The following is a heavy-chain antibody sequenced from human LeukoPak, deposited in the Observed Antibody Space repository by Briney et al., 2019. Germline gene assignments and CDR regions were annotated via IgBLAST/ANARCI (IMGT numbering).Heavy chain of an antibody. CDR1: GYSFTSYW. J-gene: IGHJ4*02. Sequence: GESLKISCKGSGYSFTSYWIGWVRQRPGKGLEWMGIIYPGDSDTRYSPSFQGQVTISADKSISTAYLQWSSLKASDTAMYYCARRTYCGGDCYLPFDYWGQGTLVTVSS. V-gene: IGHV5-51*01. D-gene: IGHD2-21*01. CDR2: IYPGDSDT. CDR3: ARRTYCGGDCYLPFDY.